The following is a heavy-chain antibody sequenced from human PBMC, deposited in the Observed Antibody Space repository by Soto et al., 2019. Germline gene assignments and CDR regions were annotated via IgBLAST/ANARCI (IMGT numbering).Heavy chain of an antibody. J-gene: IGHJ4*02. CDR1: GYTFTSYA. Sequence: ASVKVSCKASGYTFTSYAMHWVRQAPGQRLEWMGWINAGNGNTKYSQKFQGRVTITRDTSASTAYMELSSLRSEDTAVYYCARDLGYCTNGVCYPSGFDYWGQGTLVTVSS. V-gene: IGHV1-3*01. D-gene: IGHD2-8*01. CDR3: ARDLGYCTNGVCYPSGFDY. CDR2: INAGNGNT.